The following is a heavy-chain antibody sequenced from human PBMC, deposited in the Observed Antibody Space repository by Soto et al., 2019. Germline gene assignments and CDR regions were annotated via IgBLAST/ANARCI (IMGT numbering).Heavy chain of an antibody. CDR1: GFTFSSYG. CDR2: IWYDGSNK. D-gene: IGHD4-17*01. CDR3: ARAPYGAHFDY. J-gene: IGHJ4*02. Sequence: GGSLRLSCAASGFTFSSYGMHWVRQAPGKGLEWVAVIWYDGSNKYYADSVKGRFTISRDNSKNTLYLQMNSLRAEDTAVYYCARAPYGAHFDYWGQGTLVTVSS. V-gene: IGHV3-33*01.